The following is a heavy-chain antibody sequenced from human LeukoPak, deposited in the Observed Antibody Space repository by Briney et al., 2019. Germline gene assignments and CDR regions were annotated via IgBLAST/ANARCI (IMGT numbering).Heavy chain of an antibody. J-gene: IGHJ4*02. Sequence: SVKVPCKASVDTFSSYAISWVRQAPGQGLEWMGGFIPIFGTANYAQKFQGRVTITADESTSTAYMELSSLRSEDTAVYYCARVVGGSGSYYGRGAAVSDYWGQGTLVTVSS. CDR3: ARVVGGSGSYYGRGAAVSDY. D-gene: IGHD3-10*01. V-gene: IGHV1-69*13. CDR2: FIPIFGTA. CDR1: VDTFSSYA.